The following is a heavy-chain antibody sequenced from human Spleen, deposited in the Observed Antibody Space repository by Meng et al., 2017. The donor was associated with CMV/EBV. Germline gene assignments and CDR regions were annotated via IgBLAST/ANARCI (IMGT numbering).Heavy chain of an antibody. D-gene: IGHD6-13*01. CDR3: ARSRIAISGPIGLFDY. V-gene: IGHV3-21*04. Sequence: GGSLRLSCAASGFTFSSYSMNWVRQAPGKGLEWVSSISSSSSYIYYADSVKGRFTISRDNSKNTVYLQMNNLRAEDTAVYYCARSRIAISGPIGLFDYWGQGTLVTVSS. CDR1: GFTFSSYS. CDR2: ISSSSSYI. J-gene: IGHJ4*02.